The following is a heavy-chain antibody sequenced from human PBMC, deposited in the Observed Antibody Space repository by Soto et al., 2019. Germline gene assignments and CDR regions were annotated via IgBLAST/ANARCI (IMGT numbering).Heavy chain of an antibody. V-gene: IGHV3-30*18. J-gene: IGHJ4*02. Sequence: QVQLVESGGGVVQPGRSLRLSCAASGFTFSDYGMHWVRQAPGKGLEWVAVIAYDGSNKYYADSVKGRFTISRDNSKNTLYLQMDSLRAEDTAVYYCAKNHQRAPSRDGYNLIDYWGLGTLVTVSS. CDR3: AKNHQRAPSRDGYNLIDY. CDR2: IAYDGSNK. CDR1: GFTFSDYG. D-gene: IGHD5-12*01.